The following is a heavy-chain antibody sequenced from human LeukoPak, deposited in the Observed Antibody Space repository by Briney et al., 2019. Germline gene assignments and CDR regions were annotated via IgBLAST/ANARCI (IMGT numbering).Heavy chain of an antibody. D-gene: IGHD3-16*01. V-gene: IGHV3-15*01. Sequence: PGGSLRLSCAASGFTFSNAWMSWVRQAPGKGLEWVGRIKSKTDGGTTDYAAPVKGRFTISRDDSKNTLYLQMNSLKTEDTAVYYCTTEPITGTLGFDYWGQGTLVTVSS. CDR2: IKSKTDGGTT. CDR3: TTEPITGTLGFDY. J-gene: IGHJ4*02. CDR1: GFTFSNAW.